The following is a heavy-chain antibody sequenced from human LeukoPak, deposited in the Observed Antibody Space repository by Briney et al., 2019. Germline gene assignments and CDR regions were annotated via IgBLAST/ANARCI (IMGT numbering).Heavy chain of an antibody. J-gene: IGHJ3*02. CDR2: ISSSGSTI. CDR1: GFTFSSYE. V-gene: IGHV3-48*03. D-gene: IGHD1-26*01. Sequence: GGSLRLSCAASGFTFSSYEMNWVRQAPGKGLEWVSYISSSGSTIYYADSVKGRFTISRDNAKNSLYLQMNSLRAEDTAVYYCARDSTLIVRATVDAFDIWGQGTMVTVSS. CDR3: ARDSTLIVRATVDAFDI.